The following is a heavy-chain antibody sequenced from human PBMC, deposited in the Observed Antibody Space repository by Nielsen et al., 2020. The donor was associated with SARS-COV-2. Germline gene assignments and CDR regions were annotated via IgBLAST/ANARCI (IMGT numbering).Heavy chain of an antibody. CDR3: ANLGDSSSWFAFNY. CDR2: ISYDGSNK. J-gene: IGHJ4*02. CDR1: GFTFSSYA. V-gene: IGHV3-30-3*01. D-gene: IGHD6-13*01. Sequence: GESLKISCAASGFTFSSYAMHWVRQAPGKGLEWVAVISYDGSNKYYADSVKGRFTISRDNSKNTLYLQMNSLRAEDTALYYCANLGDSSSWFAFNYWGQGTLVTVSS.